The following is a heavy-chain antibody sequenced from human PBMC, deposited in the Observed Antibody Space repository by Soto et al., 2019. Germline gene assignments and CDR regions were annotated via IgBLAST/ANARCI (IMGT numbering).Heavy chain of an antibody. CDR3: ARDSYCISTSCYAGYYYYGMDV. CDR2: IIPIFGTA. CDR1: GGTFSSYA. V-gene: IGHV1-69*12. J-gene: IGHJ6*02. Sequence: QVQLVQSGAEVKKPGSSVKVSCKASGGTFSSYAISWVRQAPGQGLEWMGGIIPIFGTANYAQKFQGRVTITADESTSTAYMELSSLRSEDTAVYYCARDSYCISTSCYAGYYYYGMDVWGQGTTVTVSS. D-gene: IGHD2-2*01.